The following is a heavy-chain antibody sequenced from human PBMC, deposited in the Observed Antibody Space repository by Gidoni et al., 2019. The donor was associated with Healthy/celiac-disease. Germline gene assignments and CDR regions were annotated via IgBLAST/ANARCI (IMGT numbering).Heavy chain of an antibody. J-gene: IGHJ5*02. CDR1: GGSFSGYY. CDR2: INHSGST. D-gene: IGHD1-1*01. V-gene: IGHV4-34*01. CDR3: ARELERRDKAWFDP. Sequence: QVQLQQWGAGLLKPSETLSLTCAVYGGSFSGYYWSWIRQPPGKGLEWIGEINHSGSTNYNPSLKSRVTISVDTSKNQFSLKLSSVTAADTAVYYCARELERRDKAWFDPWGQGTLVTVSS.